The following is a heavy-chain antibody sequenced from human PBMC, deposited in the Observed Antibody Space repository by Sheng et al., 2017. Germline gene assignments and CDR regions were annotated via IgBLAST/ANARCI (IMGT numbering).Heavy chain of an antibody. CDR1: GFTFSSNA. D-gene: IGHD2-2*01. Sequence: AASGFTFSSNAMSWVRQTPGKGLEWVSGISGSGGTTFYTDSVKGRFTISRDNAKNTLYLQMNSLGAEDTAIYYCAKKEYCTSASCSSTPFFFDYWGPGTLVTVSS. CDR2: ISGSGGTT. CDR3: AKKEYCTSASCSSTPFFFDY. J-gene: IGHJ4*02. V-gene: IGHV3-23*01.